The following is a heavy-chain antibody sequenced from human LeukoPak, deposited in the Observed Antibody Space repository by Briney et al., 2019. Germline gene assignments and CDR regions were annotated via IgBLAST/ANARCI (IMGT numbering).Heavy chain of an antibody. D-gene: IGHD6-19*01. CDR2: INSDGSST. J-gene: IGHJ4*02. Sequence: PGGSLRLSCAASGFTFSSYAMSWVRQAPGKGLVWVSRINSDGSSTSYADSVKGRFTISRDNSKNTLYLQMSSLRAEDTAVYYCVRSPIAVAGTGRGHFDYWGQGTLVTVSS. V-gene: IGHV3-74*01. CDR1: GFTFSSYA. CDR3: VRSPIAVAGTGRGHFDY.